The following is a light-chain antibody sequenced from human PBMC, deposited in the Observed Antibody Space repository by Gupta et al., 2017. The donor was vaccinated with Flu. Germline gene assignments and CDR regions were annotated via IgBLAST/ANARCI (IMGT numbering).Light chain of an antibody. J-gene: IGKJ4*01. CDR1: QSLLHSDGMTY. CDR3: RQSIEHPVT. V-gene: IGKV2D-29*01. Sequence: VTPGQPASISCNSWQSLLHSDGMTYLDWFVKKPGQPPQLLIYESSNRGSGVPDRFSGSGSGTNFTLKISRVEAEDVGVYYCRQSIEHPVTFGGGTKVEIK. CDR2: ESS.